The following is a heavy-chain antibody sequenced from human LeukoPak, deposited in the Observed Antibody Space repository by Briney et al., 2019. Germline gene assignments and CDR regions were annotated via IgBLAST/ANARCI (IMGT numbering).Heavy chain of an antibody. V-gene: IGHV3-9*01. D-gene: IGHD3-10*01. Sequence: PGGSLRLSCAASGFTVSSNYMSWVRQAPGKGLEWVSGISWNSGSIGYADSVKGRFTISRDNAKNSLYLQMNSLRAEDTALYYCAKSARGSGSYLNVWGQGTTVTVSS. CDR2: ISWNSGSI. CDR3: AKSARGSGSYLNV. J-gene: IGHJ6*02. CDR1: GFTVSSNY.